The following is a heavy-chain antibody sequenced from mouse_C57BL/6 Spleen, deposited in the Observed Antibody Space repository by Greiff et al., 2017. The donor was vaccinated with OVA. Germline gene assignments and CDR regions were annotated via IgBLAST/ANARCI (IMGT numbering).Heavy chain of an antibody. J-gene: IGHJ2*01. CDR1: GYTFTSYW. D-gene: IGHD2-13*01. CDR3: ARDGDYDY. CDR2: IDPSDSYT. Sequence: VQLQQPGAELVKPGASVKLSCKASGYTFTSYWMPWVKQRPGQGLEWIGEIDPSDSYTNYNQKFKGKATLTVDTSSSTAYMQLSSLTSEDSAVYYCARDGDYDYWGQGTTLTVSS. V-gene: IGHV1-50*01.